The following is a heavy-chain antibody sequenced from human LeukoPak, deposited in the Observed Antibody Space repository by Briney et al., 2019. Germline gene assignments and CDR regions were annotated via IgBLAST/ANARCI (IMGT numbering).Heavy chain of an antibody. J-gene: IGHJ4*02. CDR2: IHYSGST. CDR1: GGSISNYY. V-gene: IGHV4-59*01. D-gene: IGHD3-3*01. Sequence: PSETLSFTCTVSGGSISNYYWSWIRQPPGKGLEWIGYIHYSGSTNNNPSLKSRVTISVDTSKNQFSLKLTSVTAADTAVYYCARNYDFWSGYLDYWGQGTLITVSS. CDR3: ARNYDFWSGYLDY.